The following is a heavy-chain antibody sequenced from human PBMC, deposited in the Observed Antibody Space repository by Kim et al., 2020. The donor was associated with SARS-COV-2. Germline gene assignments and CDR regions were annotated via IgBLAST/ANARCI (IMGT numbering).Heavy chain of an antibody. CDR1: GYTLTELS. J-gene: IGHJ3*01. V-gene: IGHV1-24*01. D-gene: IGHD2-21*02. CDR3: ATDPLAYCGGDCYSYGWG. CDR2: FDPEDGET. Sequence: ASVKVSCKVSGYTLTELSMHWVRQAPGKGLEWMGGFDPEDGETIYAQKFQGRVTMTEDTSTDTAYMELSSLRSEDTAVYYCATDPLAYCGGDCYSYGWGWGQGTMVTVSS.